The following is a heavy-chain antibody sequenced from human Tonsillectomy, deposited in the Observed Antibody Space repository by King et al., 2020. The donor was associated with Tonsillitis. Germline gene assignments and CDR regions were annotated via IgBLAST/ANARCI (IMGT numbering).Heavy chain of an antibody. V-gene: IGHV3-9*01. CDR3: AKSGWLCTNAICDFLAKNYFDY. CDR1: GFTFDDYG. Sequence: VQLVESGGGLVQPGRSLRLSCAASGFTFDDYGMHWVRQAPGKGLEWVSGISWNSGTIGYADSVRGRFTISRDNAKNSLYLQMNSLRAEDTALYYCAKSGWLCTNAICDFLAKNYFDYWGQGTLVTVSS. D-gene: IGHD2-8*01. J-gene: IGHJ4*02. CDR2: ISWNSGTI.